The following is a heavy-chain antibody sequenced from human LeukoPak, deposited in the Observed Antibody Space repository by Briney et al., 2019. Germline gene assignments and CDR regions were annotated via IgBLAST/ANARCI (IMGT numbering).Heavy chain of an antibody. D-gene: IGHD4-11*01. J-gene: IGHJ4*02. CDR1: GYTFTGYY. Sequence: ASVKVSCKASGYTFTGYYMHWVRLAPGQGLEWMGWINPNSGGTNYAQKFQGWVTMTRDTSISTAYMELSRLRSDDTAVYYCARGSVGARSNYVGARHYYFDYWGQGTLVTVSP. CDR2: INPNSGGT. CDR3: ARGSVGARSNYVGARHYYFDY. V-gene: IGHV1-2*04.